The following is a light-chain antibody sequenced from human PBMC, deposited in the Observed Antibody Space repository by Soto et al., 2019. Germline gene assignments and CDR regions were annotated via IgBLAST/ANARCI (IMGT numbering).Light chain of an antibody. CDR2: GST. CDR3: QQYGSSPPYT. V-gene: IGKV3-20*01. Sequence: EVGLPQSPAPLSLPQGERATLSSRASQSVSNNYLAWSQQKRGQSPKPLIFGSTDRATGIPDRFSGSGSGTDFTLTISRLEPEDFAVYYCQQYGSSPPYTFGQGTKLEIK. J-gene: IGKJ2*01. CDR1: QSVSNNY.